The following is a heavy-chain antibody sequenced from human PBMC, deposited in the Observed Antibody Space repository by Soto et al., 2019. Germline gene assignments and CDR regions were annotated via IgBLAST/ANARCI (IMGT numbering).Heavy chain of an antibody. Sequence: PGTGLEWIGSIYYSGNTHYNPSLKSRVTISVDTSQSQFSLKVNSVSAADTAVYYFFFFQAEDGIRALCTVSAFLLKRSSDL. D-gene: IGHD1-26*01. CDR3: FFFQAEDGIRALCTVSAFLLKRSSDL. V-gene: IGHV4-39*01. CDR2: IYYSGNT. J-gene: IGHJ2*01.